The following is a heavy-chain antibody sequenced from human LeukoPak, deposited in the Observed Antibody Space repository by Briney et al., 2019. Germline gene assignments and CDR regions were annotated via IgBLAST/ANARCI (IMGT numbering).Heavy chain of an antibody. CDR1: GFTFSAYW. CDR2: IKQDGSEK. Sequence: GGSLRLSCAASGFTFSAYWMSWVRQAPGKGLEWVANIKQDGSEKYYLDSVKGRFTISRDNAKNSLYLQMNSLRAEDTAVYFCTREAAAGINYWGQGTLVTVSS. D-gene: IGHD6-13*01. J-gene: IGHJ4*02. V-gene: IGHV3-7*01. CDR3: TREAAAGINY.